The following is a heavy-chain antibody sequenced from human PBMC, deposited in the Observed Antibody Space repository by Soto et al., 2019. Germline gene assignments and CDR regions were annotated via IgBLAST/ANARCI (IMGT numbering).Heavy chain of an antibody. CDR1: GFTFSSYA. Sequence: EVQLLESGGGLVQPGGSLRLSCAASGFTFSSYAMSWVRQAPGKGLEWVSAISGSGGSTYYADSVKGRFTISRDNSKNTLYLQMNSLRAEDTAVYHCAKDHQLLSGFDYWGQGTLVTVSS. J-gene: IGHJ4*02. D-gene: IGHD2-2*01. CDR2: ISGSGGST. CDR3: AKDHQLLSGFDY. V-gene: IGHV3-23*01.